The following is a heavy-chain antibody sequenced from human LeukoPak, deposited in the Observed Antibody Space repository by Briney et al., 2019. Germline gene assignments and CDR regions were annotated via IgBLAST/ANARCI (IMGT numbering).Heavy chain of an antibody. V-gene: IGHV3-72*01. D-gene: IGHD1-26*01. J-gene: IGHJ4*02. CDR2: SRNKANSYTT. CDR3: TRASLSGSYFFY. CDR1: GFTFRDHY. Sequence: PGGSLRLSCEASGFTFRDHYMDWVRQTPGKGLEWVGRSRNKANSYTTEYTASVKGRFIISRDDSKNSLFLQMNSLKTDDTAAYYCTRASLSGSYFFYWGQGALVTVSS.